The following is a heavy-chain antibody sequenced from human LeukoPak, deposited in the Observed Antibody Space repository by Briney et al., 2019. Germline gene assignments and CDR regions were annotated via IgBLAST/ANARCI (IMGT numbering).Heavy chain of an antibody. V-gene: IGHV4-39*07. Sequence: SETLSLTCTASGGSISSSGYYWGWIRQPPGKGLEWIGSIYYSGSTYYSPSLKSRVTISLDTSKNQFSLKLSSVTAADTAVYYCARSAAGRIFGVVIAWFDPWGQGTLVTVSS. D-gene: IGHD3-3*01. J-gene: IGHJ5*02. CDR2: IYYSGST. CDR3: ARSAAGRIFGVVIAWFDP. CDR1: GGSISSSGYY.